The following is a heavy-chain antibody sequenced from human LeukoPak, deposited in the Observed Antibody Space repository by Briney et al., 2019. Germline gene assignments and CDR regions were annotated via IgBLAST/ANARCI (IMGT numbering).Heavy chain of an antibody. D-gene: IGHD3-10*01. CDR2: IYTSGRT. Sequence: SQTLSLTCTASGGSISSGSYYWSWIRQPAGKGLAWIGRIYTSGRTNYNPSLTGRVTISVDTSKNHFSLKLSSVTAADTAVYYCARGALGFGSPTGFFDDWGQGTLVTVSS. CDR3: ARGALGFGSPTGFFDD. V-gene: IGHV4-61*02. CDR1: GGSISSGSYY. J-gene: IGHJ4*02.